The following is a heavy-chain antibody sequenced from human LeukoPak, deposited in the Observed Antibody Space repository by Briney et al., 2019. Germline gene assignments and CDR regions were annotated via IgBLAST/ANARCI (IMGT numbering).Heavy chain of an antibody. V-gene: IGHV4-59*11. CDR3: AGGAVATTFDY. CDR1: GGSISSHY. J-gene: IGHJ4*02. CDR2: IYYSGST. Sequence: PSETLSLTCTVSGGSISSHYWSWIRQPPGKGLEWIGYIYYSGSTNYNPSLKSRVTISVGTSKNQFSLKLSSVTAADTAVYYCAGGAVATTFDYWGQGTLVTVSS. D-gene: IGHD5-12*01.